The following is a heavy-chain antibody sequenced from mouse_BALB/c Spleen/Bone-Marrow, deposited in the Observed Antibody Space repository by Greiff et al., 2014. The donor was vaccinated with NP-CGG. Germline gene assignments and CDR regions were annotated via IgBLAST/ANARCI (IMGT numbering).Heavy chain of an antibody. D-gene: IGHD1-2*01. CDR3: TRSLRRYFDY. J-gene: IGHJ2*01. CDR2: ILPGTGST. CDR1: GYTIRHHW. Sequence: QGQLKEAGAELMKPGASVKISFKATGYTIRHHWIEGGKKRPGHGLWWIGEILPGTGSTKYNEKFKGKATITADTSSSTAYMQLSSLTSEDSAVYYCTRSLRRYFDYWGQGTTLTVSS. V-gene: IGHV1-9*01.